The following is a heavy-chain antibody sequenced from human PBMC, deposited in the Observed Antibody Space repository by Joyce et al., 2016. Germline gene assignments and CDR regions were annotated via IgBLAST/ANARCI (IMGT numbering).Heavy chain of an antibody. D-gene: IGHD6-25*01. CDR1: GLTLSNYG. Sequence: QVQLVESGGGVVQPGRSLRLSCTASGLTLSNYGVHWVRRAPGKGLEWVAVISYDGVYKFYSDSVKGRFTISRDNSRDTLFLEMNSLRAEDTAVYYCAKILTAGYSSGWFLDYWGQGTLVTVSS. CDR2: ISYDGVYK. J-gene: IGHJ4*02. V-gene: IGHV3-30*18. CDR3: AKILTAGYSSGWFLDY.